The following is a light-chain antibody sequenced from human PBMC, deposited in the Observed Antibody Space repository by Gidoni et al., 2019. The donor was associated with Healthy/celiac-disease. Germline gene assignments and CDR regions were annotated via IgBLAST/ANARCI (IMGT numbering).Light chain of an antibody. Sequence: VSLGERATINCKSSQSVLYSSNNKNYLAWYQQKPGQPPKLLIYWASTRESGVPDRFSGSGSGTDFTLTISSLQAEDVAVYYCQQYYSPWTFXXXTKVEIK. V-gene: IGKV4-1*01. CDR2: WAS. CDR3: QQYYSPWT. CDR1: QSVLYSSNNKNY. J-gene: IGKJ1*01.